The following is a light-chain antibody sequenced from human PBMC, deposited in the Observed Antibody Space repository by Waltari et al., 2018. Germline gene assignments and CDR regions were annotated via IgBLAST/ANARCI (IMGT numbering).Light chain of an antibody. J-gene: IGKJ4*01. CDR2: GAS. Sequence: DIQMTQSPSSLSASVGDRLTITCRASQDIRNGLGWYQQKPGEAHKRLIYGASSLQSGVPSRFSGSASGTEFTLTISSLQPEDFATYFCLQHNSYPPTFGGGTKVEIQ. CDR1: QDIRNG. CDR3: LQHNSYPPT. V-gene: IGKV1-17*01.